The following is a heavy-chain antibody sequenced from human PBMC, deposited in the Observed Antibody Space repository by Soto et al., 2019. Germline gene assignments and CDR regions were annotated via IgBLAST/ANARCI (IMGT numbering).Heavy chain of an antibody. CDR1: GFTFSSYG. Sequence: QVQLVESGGGVVQPGRSLRLSCAASGFTFSSYGMHWVRQAPGKGLEWVAVIWYDGSNKYYADSVKGRFTISRDNSKNTLYRQMNSLRAEDTAVYYCAREGYCSGGSCYLDIWGQGTMVTVSS. CDR3: AREGYCSGGSCYLDI. CDR2: IWYDGSNK. V-gene: IGHV3-33*01. J-gene: IGHJ3*02. D-gene: IGHD2-15*01.